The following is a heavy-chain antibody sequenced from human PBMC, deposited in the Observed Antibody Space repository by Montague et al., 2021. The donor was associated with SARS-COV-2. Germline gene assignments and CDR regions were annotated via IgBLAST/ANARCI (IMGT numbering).Heavy chain of an antibody. V-gene: IGHV4-39*07. CDR1: CGSISSSSYY. Sequence: SETLSLTCTVSCGSISSSSYYWGWLRQPPGKGLEWIGSIYYSGSAYYNPSLKSRVTISVDTSKNQFSLKLSSVTAADTAVYYCARGGYSGYWDYWGQGTLVTVSS. D-gene: IGHD5-12*01. J-gene: IGHJ4*02. CDR2: IYYSGSA. CDR3: ARGGYSGYWDY.